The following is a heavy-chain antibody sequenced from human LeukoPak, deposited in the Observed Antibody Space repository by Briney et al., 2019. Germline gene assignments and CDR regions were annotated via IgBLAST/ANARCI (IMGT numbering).Heavy chain of an antibody. J-gene: IGHJ6*02. D-gene: IGHD2-8*01. CDR3: ARGNGPYYYYGLDV. CDR1: GFTVSSNF. V-gene: IGHV3-66*01. CDR2: IYDGGTT. Sequence: GGSLRLSCAASGFTVSSNFMSWVRQAPGKGLEWVSSIYDGGTTHHADSVKGRFTISRDNSKNTLYLQTNGLTVEDTAVYYCARGNGPYYYYGLDVWGQGTTVTVSS.